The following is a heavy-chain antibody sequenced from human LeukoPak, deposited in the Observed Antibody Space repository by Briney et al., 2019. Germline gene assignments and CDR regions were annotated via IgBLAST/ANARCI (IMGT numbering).Heavy chain of an antibody. D-gene: IGHD3-3*01. V-gene: IGHV3-30-3*01. CDR1: GFTFSSYA. CDR2: ISYDGSNK. Sequence: GGSLRLSCAASGFTFSSYAMHWVRQAPGKGLEWVAVISYDGSNKYYADSVEGRFTISRDNSKNTVYLEMSSLRAEDTAIYYCAKETALVGGHAAIFDHWGQGTLVTVSS. J-gene: IGHJ4*02. CDR3: AKETALVGGHAAIFDH.